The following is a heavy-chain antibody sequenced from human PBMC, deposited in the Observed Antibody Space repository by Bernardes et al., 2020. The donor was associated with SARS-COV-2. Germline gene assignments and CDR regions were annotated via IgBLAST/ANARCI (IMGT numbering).Heavy chain of an antibody. Sequence: GGSLRLSFAASGFPFRSYWMHRVRQPPGKGLGWVSRVCWCGRGTSYMGSVEGRIIYPRDNPKNTHELQMKHLGGGGTAMDYSGRRNNADFGRVERFGTSYMDSVKGRFIISRDNAKNTLYLQMNSLGVEDTAMYYCVRGPSRDFGRFELWGQGTLVTVSS. CDR2: VCWCGRGT. V-gene: IGHV3-74*01. CDR3: GRRNNADFGRVERFGTSYMDSVKGRFIISRDNAKNTLYLQMNSLGVEDTAMYYCVRGPSRDFGRFEL. D-gene: IGHD3-10*01. J-gene: IGHJ4*02. CDR1: GFPFRSYW.